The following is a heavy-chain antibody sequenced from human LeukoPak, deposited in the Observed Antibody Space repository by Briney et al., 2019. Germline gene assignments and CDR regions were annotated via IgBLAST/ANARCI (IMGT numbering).Heavy chain of an antibody. D-gene: IGHD3/OR15-3a*01. V-gene: IGHV3-21*04. CDR2: ITSGGDYI. CDR3: ASMDYPTYNWFDP. Sequence: GGSLRLSCAASGFTFNTFNMNWVRQAPGKGLEWVSSITSGGDYIYYADSVKGRFTTSRDNSKNTLYLQMNSLRAEDTAVYYCASMDYPTYNWFDPWGQGTLVTASS. CDR1: GFTFNTFN. J-gene: IGHJ5*02.